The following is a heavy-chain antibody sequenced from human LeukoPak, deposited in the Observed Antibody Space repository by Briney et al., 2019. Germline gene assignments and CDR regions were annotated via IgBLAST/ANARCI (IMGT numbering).Heavy chain of an antibody. CDR3: ARRVRLHGSWFDP. V-gene: IGHV4-39*01. D-gene: IGHD4-11*01. CDR2: IYYSGST. J-gene: IGHJ5*02. Sequence: SETLSLTCTVSGGSISSSSYYWGWIRQPPGKGLEWIGTIYYSGSTYYNPSLKSRVTISVDTSKDQFSLKLSSVTAADTAVYYCARRVRLHGSWFDPWGQGTLVTVSS. CDR1: GGSISSSSYY.